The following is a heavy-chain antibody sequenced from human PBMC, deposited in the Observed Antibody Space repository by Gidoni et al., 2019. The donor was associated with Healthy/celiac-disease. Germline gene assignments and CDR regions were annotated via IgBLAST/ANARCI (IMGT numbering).Heavy chain of an antibody. CDR2: ISAYNGNT. Sequence: SGAEVKKPGASVKVSCKASGYTFTSSGISWVRQAPGQGLEWMGWISAYNGNTNYAQKLQGRVTMTTDTSTSTAYMELRSLRSDDTAVYYCARDDSWTVAPYYFDYWGQGTLVTVSS. CDR1: GYTFTSSG. V-gene: IGHV1-18*01. CDR3: ARDDSWTVAPYYFDY. J-gene: IGHJ4*02. D-gene: IGHD2-15*01.